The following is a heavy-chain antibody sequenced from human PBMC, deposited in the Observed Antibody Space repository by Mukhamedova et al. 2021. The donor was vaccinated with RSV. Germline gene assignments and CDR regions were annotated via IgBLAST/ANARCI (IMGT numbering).Heavy chain of an antibody. CDR2: VYDSGST. V-gene: IGHV4-59*08. J-gene: IGHJ6*03. Sequence: RQSPGKGLEWIGYVYDSGSTNYNPSLRSRVTISVDTSKNQFSLKLRSVTAADTAVYYCARRRANYMDVWGKGTTVTGSS. CDR3: ARRRANYMDV.